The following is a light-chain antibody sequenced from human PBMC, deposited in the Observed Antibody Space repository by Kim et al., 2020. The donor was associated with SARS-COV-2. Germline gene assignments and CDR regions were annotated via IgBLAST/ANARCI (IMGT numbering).Light chain of an antibody. Sequence: SSELTQDPAVSVDLGQTVRITCQGDSLRSYYASWYQQKPGQAPVRVIYGKNNRPSGIPDRFSGSSSGNTASLTITGAQAEDEADYYCNSWDSSGNHNWVFGGGTQLTVL. CDR2: GKN. V-gene: IGLV3-19*02. J-gene: IGLJ3*02. CDR1: SLRSYY. CDR3: NSWDSSGNHNWV.